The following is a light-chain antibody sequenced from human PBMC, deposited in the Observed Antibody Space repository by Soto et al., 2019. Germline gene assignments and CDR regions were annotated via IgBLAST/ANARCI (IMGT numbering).Light chain of an antibody. V-gene: IGKV1-39*01. CDR1: QSISSW. Sequence: DIHMTQSPATLAGSVGDRFTITCLASQSISSWLAWYQQKPGKAPNLLIYVASSLQSEVPSRFSGSGSGTDFTLTITSLQPEDFATYYCQQSYGTPITFGQGTRLEIK. CDR3: QQSYGTPIT. CDR2: VAS. J-gene: IGKJ5*01.